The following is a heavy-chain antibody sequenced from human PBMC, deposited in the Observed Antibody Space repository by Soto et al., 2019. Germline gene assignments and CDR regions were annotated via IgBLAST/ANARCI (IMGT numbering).Heavy chain of an antibody. Sequence: PGGSLRLSCAASGFTFSSYGMHWVRQAPGKGLEGVAVISYDGSNKYYADSVKGRFTISRDNSKNTLYLQMNSLRAEDTAVYYCANEWTESSGYYYPHLFDYWGQGTLVTVSS. CDR3: ANEWTESSGYYYPHLFDY. D-gene: IGHD3-22*01. CDR1: GFTFSSYG. CDR2: ISYDGSNK. J-gene: IGHJ4*02. V-gene: IGHV3-30*18.